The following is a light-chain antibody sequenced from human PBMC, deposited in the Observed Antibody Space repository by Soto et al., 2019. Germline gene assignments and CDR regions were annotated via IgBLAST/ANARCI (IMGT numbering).Light chain of an antibody. CDR1: SSDVGNYNL. CDR2: ATS. CDR3: CSYAGSKTFT. Sequence: ARTQPASVTGSLAQSITISSNGTSSDVGNYNLVSWYQQHPGKAPKLIIYATSKRPSGVSNRYSGSKAGNTAYLSISGLQAEDEANYYCCSYAGSKTFTFGGGT. V-gene: IGLV2-23*02. J-gene: IGLJ2*01.